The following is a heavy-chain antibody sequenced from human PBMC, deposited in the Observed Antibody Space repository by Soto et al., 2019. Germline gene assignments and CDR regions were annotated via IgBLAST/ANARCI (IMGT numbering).Heavy chain of an antibody. J-gene: IGHJ5*02. CDR2: ISNSGGST. V-gene: IGHV3-23*01. CDR1: GFTFSIYA. CDR3: ANTFFSGSGSYRGWFDP. D-gene: IGHD3-10*01. Sequence: EVQLLDSGGGLVQPGGSLRLSCAASGFTFSIYAMTWVRQAPGKALEWVSTISNSGGSTYYADSVKGRFTISRDTSKNTLNLQMNSLRAEDTAVYYCANTFFSGSGSYRGWFDPWGQGILVTVSS.